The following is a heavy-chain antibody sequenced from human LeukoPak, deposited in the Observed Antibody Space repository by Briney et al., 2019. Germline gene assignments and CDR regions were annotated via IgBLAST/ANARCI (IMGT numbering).Heavy chain of an antibody. V-gene: IGHV1-2*02. CDR1: GYTFTYYA. D-gene: IGHD5-24*01. Sequence: ASVKVSCKASGYTFTYYAMHWVGQAPGQGLQWMGWITPGGGTNYPQKFQGRVAITWDTSITTAHMDLSRLTSDDTAVYYCARDRYGDGFAHFDYWGQGALVTVSS. CDR2: ITPGGGT. J-gene: IGHJ4*02. CDR3: ARDRYGDGFAHFDY.